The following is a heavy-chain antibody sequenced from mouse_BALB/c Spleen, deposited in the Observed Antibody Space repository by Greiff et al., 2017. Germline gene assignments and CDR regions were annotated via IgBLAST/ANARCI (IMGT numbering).Heavy chain of an antibody. D-gene: IGHD1-1*01. CDR2: ISSGGSYT. J-gene: IGHJ2*01. V-gene: IGHV5-6*03. CDR1: GFTFSSYG. CDR3: ARHGSSYDFDY. Sequence: EVKLEESGGGLVKLGGSLKLSCAASGFTFSSYGMSWVRQTPDKRLEWVATISSGGSYTYYPDSVKGRFTISRDNAKNTLYLQMSSLKSEDTAMYYCARHGSSYDFDYWGQGTTLTVSS.